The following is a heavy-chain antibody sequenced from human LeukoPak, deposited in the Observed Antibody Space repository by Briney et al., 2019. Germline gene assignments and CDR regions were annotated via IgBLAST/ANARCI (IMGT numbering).Heavy chain of an antibody. Sequence: IYGSGSTHYDPSLRSRVTISEDTPKNQFSLKLTSVTAADTAVYYCVRNVGWYSHDSWGQGTLVTVSS. CDR3: VRNVGWYSHDS. J-gene: IGHJ4*02. V-gene: IGHV4-59*08. D-gene: IGHD6-19*01. CDR2: IYGSGST.